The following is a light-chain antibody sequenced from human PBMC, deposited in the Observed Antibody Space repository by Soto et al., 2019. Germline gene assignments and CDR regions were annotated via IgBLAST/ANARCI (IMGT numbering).Light chain of an antibody. V-gene: IGKV3-15*01. CDR2: GAS. CDR1: QSVSSN. CDR3: QQYNNWPRT. J-gene: IGKJ1*01. Sequence: EIVLTQSPATLSLSPGERATLSCRASQSVSSNLAWYQQKPGQAPRLIIYGASTRATGIPARFSGSGSGTDFTLTISSLQSEDFAVYYCQQYNNWPRTLGQGTKVDIK.